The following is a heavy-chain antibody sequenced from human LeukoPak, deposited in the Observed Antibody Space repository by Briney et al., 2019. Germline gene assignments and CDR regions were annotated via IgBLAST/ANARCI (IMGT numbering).Heavy chain of an antibody. Sequence: SVKVSCKASGGTFSSYAISWGRQAPGQGLEWMGRIIPILGIANYAQKFQGRVTITADKSTSTAYMELSSLRSEDTAVYYCARDGYCSGGSCYGMDVWGQGTTVTVSS. CDR3: ARDGYCSGGSCYGMDV. D-gene: IGHD2-15*01. CDR1: GGTFSSYA. J-gene: IGHJ6*02. V-gene: IGHV1-69*04. CDR2: IIPILGIA.